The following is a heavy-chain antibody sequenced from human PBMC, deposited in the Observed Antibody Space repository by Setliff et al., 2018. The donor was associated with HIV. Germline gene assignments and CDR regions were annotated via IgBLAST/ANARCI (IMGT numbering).Heavy chain of an antibody. V-gene: IGHV4-38-2*01. D-gene: IGHD6-13*01. CDR2: IYHSGTT. CDR3: AAASSWDPLLDY. CDR1: GYSISSGYY. Sequence: PSETLSLTCAVSGYSISSGYYWGWIRQTPGKGLEWIGSIYHSGTTYYNPSLRSRVTISVDTSKNQFSLKLSSVTAADTAVYYCAAASSWDPLLDYWGQGTLVTVSS. J-gene: IGHJ4*02.